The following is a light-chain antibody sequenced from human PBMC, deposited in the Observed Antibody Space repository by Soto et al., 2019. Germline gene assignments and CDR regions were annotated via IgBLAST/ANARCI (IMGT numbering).Light chain of an antibody. CDR3: QQVKSYPRT. Sequence: VIWMTQSPSLLSASTGDQVTISCRLSQGISTYLAWYQQKPGKAPELLIYGESTLHSGVPSRFSGSGSGTEFTLTISSLQPEDFATYYCQQVKSYPRTFGGGTKVDIK. V-gene: IGKV1D-8*03. CDR1: QGISTY. J-gene: IGKJ4*01. CDR2: GES.